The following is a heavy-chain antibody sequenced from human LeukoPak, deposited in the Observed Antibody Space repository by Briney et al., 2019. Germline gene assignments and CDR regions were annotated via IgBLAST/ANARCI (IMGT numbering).Heavy chain of an antibody. D-gene: IGHD6-13*01. CDR2: IYTSGST. CDR1: GGSISSGSYY. CDR3: ARDNYAAAAPVTYYYYMDV. Sequence: PSETLPLTCTVSGGSISSGSYYWSWIRQPAGKGLEWIGRIYTSGSTNYNPSLKSRVTISVDTSKNQFSLKLSSVTAADTAVYYCARDNYAAAAPVTYYYYMDVWGKGTTVTISS. J-gene: IGHJ6*03. V-gene: IGHV4-61*02.